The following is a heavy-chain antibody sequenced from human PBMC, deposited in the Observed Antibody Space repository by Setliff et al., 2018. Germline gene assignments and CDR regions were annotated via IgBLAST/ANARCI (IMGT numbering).Heavy chain of an antibody. J-gene: IGHJ6*03. CDR1: GFTFSSYE. Sequence: GGSLRLSCAASGFTFSSYEMNWVRQAPGKGLEWVSYISGSGSSIFYADSVKGRFTISRDNAKNSLYLQMNSLRAEDTAVYYCARNGDVDTGFLGYYYYYYMDVWGKGTTVTVSS. D-gene: IGHD5-18*01. CDR2: ISGSGSSI. V-gene: IGHV3-48*01. CDR3: ARNGDVDTGFLGYYYYYYMDV.